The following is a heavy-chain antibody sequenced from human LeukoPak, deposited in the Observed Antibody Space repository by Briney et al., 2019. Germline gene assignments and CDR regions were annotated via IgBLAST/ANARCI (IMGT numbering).Heavy chain of an antibody. J-gene: IGHJ3*02. V-gene: IGHV1-3*01. Sequence: GASVKVSCKASGYTFTSYAMHWVRQAPGQRLEWMGWINAGNGNTKYSQKFQDRVTITRDTSASTAYMELSSLRSEDTAVYYCARSGGRYCSGGSCFATDAFDIWGQGTMVTVSS. D-gene: IGHD2-15*01. CDR1: GYTFTSYA. CDR2: INAGNGNT. CDR3: ARSGGRYCSGGSCFATDAFDI.